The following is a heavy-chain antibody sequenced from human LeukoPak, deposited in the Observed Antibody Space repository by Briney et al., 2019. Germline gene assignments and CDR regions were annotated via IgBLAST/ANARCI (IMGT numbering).Heavy chain of an antibody. Sequence: RASETLSLTCTVSGDSISTYYWSWIRQPPGKGLEWIGYIYYRVTSDYNPSLKSRVTMSVDMSTRQISLKLSSVTAADTAVYYCARVGGITMIVVLITDAFDIWGQGTMVTVSS. CDR2: IYYRVTS. CDR3: ARVGGITMIVVLITDAFDI. V-gene: IGHV4-59*12. J-gene: IGHJ3*02. D-gene: IGHD3-22*01. CDR1: GDSISTYY.